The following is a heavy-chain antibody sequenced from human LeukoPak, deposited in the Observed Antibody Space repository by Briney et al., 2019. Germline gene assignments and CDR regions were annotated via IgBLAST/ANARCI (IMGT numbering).Heavy chain of an antibody. J-gene: IGHJ4*02. D-gene: IGHD3-22*01. CDR3: ARVEADYDSSGYHAFDY. V-gene: IGHV1-8*03. Sequence: ASVKVSCKASGYTFTSYDINWVRQATGQGLEWMGWMNPNSGNTGYAQKFQGRVTITRNTSISTAYMELRSLRSDDTAVYYCARVEADYDSSGYHAFDYWGQGTLVTVSS. CDR2: MNPNSGNT. CDR1: GYTFTSYD.